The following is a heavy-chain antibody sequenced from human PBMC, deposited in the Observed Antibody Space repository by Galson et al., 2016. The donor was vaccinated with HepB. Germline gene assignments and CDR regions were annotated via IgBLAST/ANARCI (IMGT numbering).Heavy chain of an antibody. CDR1: GFTFSSYS. CDR3: TRAGGYCSGGSCFPNYYYGMEV. Sequence: SLRLSCAASGFTFSSYSMNWVRQAPGKGLEWVSSIDSSSTYIYYADSVKGRFTISRDNAKNSLYLQMNSLRAEDTAVYYCTRAGGYCSGGSCFPNYYYGMEVWGQGTTGTVSS. D-gene: IGHD2-15*01. J-gene: IGHJ6*02. CDR2: IDSSSTYI. V-gene: IGHV3-21*01.